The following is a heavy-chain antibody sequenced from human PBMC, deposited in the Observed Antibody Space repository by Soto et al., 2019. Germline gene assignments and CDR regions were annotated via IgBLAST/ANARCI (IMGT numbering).Heavy chain of an antibody. J-gene: IGHJ4*02. CDR3: ARVITPGIAVADYYFDY. CDR2: INAGNGNT. CDR1: GYTFTSYA. D-gene: IGHD6-19*01. Sequence: ASVKVSCKASGYTFTSYAMHWVRQAPGQRLEWMGWINAGNGNTKYSQKFQGRVTITRDTSASTAYMELSSLRSEDTAVYYCARVITPGIAVADYYFDYWGQGTLVTVSS. V-gene: IGHV1-3*01.